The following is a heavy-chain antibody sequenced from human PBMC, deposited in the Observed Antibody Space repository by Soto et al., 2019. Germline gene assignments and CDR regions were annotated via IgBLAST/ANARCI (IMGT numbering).Heavy chain of an antibody. CDR3: AKCGDYDFWRGYSSLDY. J-gene: IGHJ4*02. V-gene: IGHV3-23*01. D-gene: IGHD3-3*01. Sequence: GGSLRLSCAASGFTFSSYAMSWVRQAPGKGLEWVSAISGSGGSTYYADSVKGRFTISRDNSKNTLYLQMNSLRAEDTAVYYCAKCGDYDFWRGYSSLDYWGQGTLVTVSS. CDR2: ISGSGGST. CDR1: GFTFSSYA.